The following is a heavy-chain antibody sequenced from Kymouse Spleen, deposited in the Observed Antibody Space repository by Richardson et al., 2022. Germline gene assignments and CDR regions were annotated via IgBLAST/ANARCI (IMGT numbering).Heavy chain of an antibody. D-gene: IGHD4-11,IGHD4-11*01. CDR2: INHSGST. CDR3: ARGRATVTTYYYYYGMDV. Sequence: QVQLQQWGAGLLKPSETLSLTCAVYGGSFSGYYWSWIRQPPGKGLEWIGEINHSGSTNYNPSLKSRVTISVDTSKNQFSLKLSSVTAADTAVYYCARGRATVTTYYYYYGMDVWGQGTTVTVSS. V-gene: IGHV4-34*01. CDR1: GGSFSGYY. J-gene: IGHJ6*02.